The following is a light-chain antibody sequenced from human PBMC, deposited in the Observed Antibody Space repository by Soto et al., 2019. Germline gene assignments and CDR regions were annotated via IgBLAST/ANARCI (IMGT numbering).Light chain of an antibody. CDR3: QQYGSSLTWT. J-gene: IGKJ1*01. CDR2: DAY. V-gene: IGKV3-20*01. Sequence: EIIMTQSPATLSVSPGERVTLSCRASQGVGSTLAWYRQQPGQAPRLLIYDAYIRASGVPARFSGSGSGTDFTLTISRLEPEDFAVYYCQQYGSSLTWTFGQGTKVDIK. CDR1: QGVGST.